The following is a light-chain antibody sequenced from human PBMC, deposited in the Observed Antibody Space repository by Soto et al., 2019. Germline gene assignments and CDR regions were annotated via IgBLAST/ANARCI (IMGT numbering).Light chain of an antibody. CDR3: QQYNNWPSWT. CDR1: QSVSSN. CDR2: GAS. J-gene: IGKJ1*01. Sequence: EIVMTQSPATLSVSPGERATLSCRASQSVSSNLAWYQQKPGQAPRLLIYGASTRATGIPGRFSGSGSGTEFTLTRSSLQSEEFAVYYCQQYNNWPSWTFGQGTKVEIK. V-gene: IGKV3-15*01.